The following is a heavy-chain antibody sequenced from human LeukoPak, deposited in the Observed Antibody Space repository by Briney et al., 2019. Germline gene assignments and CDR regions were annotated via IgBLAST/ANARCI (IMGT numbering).Heavy chain of an antibody. CDR3: ARGSIAASYMDV. V-gene: IGHV1-69*01. J-gene: IGHJ6*03. CDR2: IIPIFGTA. D-gene: IGHD6-6*01. Sequence: SVKVSCKASGGTFSSYAISWVRQAPGQGLEWMGGIIPIFGTANYAQKFQGRVTITADEYTSTAYMELSSLRSEDTAVYYCARGSIAASYMDVWGKGTTVTVSS. CDR1: GGTFSSYA.